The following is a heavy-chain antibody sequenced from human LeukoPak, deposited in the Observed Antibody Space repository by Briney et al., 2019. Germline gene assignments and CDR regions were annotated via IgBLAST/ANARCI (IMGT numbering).Heavy chain of an antibody. V-gene: IGHV3-7*01. CDR1: GFTFSNSW. CDR2: IKQDGSEK. Sequence: PGGSLRLSCAASGFTFSNSWMSWVRQAPGKGLEWVANIKQDGSEKYYVDSMKGRLTISRDNAKNSLYLQMNSLRAEDTAVYYCARTNWNDAVFDYWGQGTLVTVSS. D-gene: IGHD1-1*01. CDR3: ARTNWNDAVFDY. J-gene: IGHJ4*02.